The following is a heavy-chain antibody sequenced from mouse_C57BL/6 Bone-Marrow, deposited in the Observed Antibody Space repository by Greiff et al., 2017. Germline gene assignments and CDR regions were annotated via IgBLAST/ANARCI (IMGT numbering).Heavy chain of an antibody. CDR3: ARTGYDYDGGFAY. V-gene: IGHV1-54*01. CDR2: INPGSGGT. J-gene: IGHJ3*01. D-gene: IGHD2-4*01. Sequence: QVQLKQSGAELVRPGTSVKVSCKASGYAFTNYLIEWVKQRPGQGLEWIGGINPGSGGTNYNEKFKGKATLTADKSSSTAYMQLSSLTSEDSAVYFCARTGYDYDGGFAYWGQGTLVTVSA. CDR1: GYAFTNYL.